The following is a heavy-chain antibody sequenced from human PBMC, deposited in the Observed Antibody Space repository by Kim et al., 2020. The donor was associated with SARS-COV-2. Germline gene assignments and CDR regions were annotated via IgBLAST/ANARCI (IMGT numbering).Heavy chain of an antibody. D-gene: IGHD6-19*01. V-gene: IGHV4-59*01. J-gene: IGHJ4*02. CDR3: ARDWAGVLFDY. Sequence: TYNPSLKSRVTISVDTSKHQFSLKLSSVTAADTAVYYCARDWAGVLFDYWGQGTLVTVSS.